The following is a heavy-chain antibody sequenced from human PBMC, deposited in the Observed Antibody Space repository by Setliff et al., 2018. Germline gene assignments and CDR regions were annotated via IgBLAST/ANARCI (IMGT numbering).Heavy chain of an antibody. J-gene: IGHJ3*01. V-gene: IGHV3-21*06. CDR1: TFTLGTYS. D-gene: IGHD6-25*01. CDR2: ISQYSDNI. CDR3: ARSPANVGHDAFDV. Sequence: GGSLRLSCAASTFTLGTYSMHWVRQAPGKGLAWVSSISQYSDNIYYADSVKGRFTISSDNAKNSLYLQMNSLGAEDTAVYFCARSPANVGHDAFDVWGQGTMVTVSS.